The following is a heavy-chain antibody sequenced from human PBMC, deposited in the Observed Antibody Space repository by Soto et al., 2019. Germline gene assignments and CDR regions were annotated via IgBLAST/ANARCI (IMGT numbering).Heavy chain of an antibody. D-gene: IGHD3-3*01. V-gene: IGHV4-30-4*01. Sequence: SETLSLTCTVSGGSISSGDYSWSWIRQPPGKGLEWIGYFYYSGSTYYNPSLKSRVTVSVETSKNQFSLKQSSMTPADTAVYSCARGSGAYDFWSGYRYYYGMDVWGQGTTVTVSS. J-gene: IGHJ6*02. CDR1: GGSISSGDYS. CDR2: FYYSGST. CDR3: ARGSGAYDFWSGYRYYYGMDV.